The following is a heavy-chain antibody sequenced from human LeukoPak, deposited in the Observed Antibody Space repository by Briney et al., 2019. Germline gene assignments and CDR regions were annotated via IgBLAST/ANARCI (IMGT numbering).Heavy chain of an antibody. CDR1: GGSLSSSSYY. Sequence: PSETLSLTCTVSGGSLSSSSYYWGWIRQPPGKGLEWIGTIYYSGGSTYYNPFLNSRVTISVDTSKNQFSLKLNSVTAADTAVYYCAQTAGYQLLYYFDYWGQGTLVTVSS. D-gene: IGHD2-2*01. CDR2: IYYSGGST. V-gene: IGHV4-39*01. CDR3: AQTAGYQLLYYFDY. J-gene: IGHJ4*02.